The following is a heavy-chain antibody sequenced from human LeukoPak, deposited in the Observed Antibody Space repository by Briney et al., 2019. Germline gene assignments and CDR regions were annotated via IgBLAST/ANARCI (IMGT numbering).Heavy chain of an antibody. CDR3: ARHGHHGDHDY. V-gene: IGHV4-39*01. CDR2: GDYSGNT. D-gene: IGHD2-21*02. CDR1: GGSISAISGGPCY. Sequence: SETPSLTCTVSGGSISAISGGPCYWGWIRQPPGKGLEWIGSGDYSGNTYNPYLKSRVTISIDTSKNQFSLKVSSVTAADTAVYYCARHGHHGDHDYWGQGNLVTVPT. J-gene: IGHJ4*02.